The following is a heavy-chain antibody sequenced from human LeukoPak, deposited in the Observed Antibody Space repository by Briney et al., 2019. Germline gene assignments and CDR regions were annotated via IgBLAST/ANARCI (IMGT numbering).Heavy chain of an antibody. CDR1: GFTFSSYW. V-gene: IGHV3-7*01. CDR3: ASTHHTHYYYCMDV. D-gene: IGHD2-2*02. CDR2: IKQDGSEK. J-gene: IGHJ6*03. Sequence: GGSLRLSCAASGFTFSSYWMSWVRQAPGKGLEWVANIKQDGSEKYYVDSVKGRFTISRDNAKNSLYLQMNSLRAEDTAVYYCASTHHTHYYYCMDVWGKGTTVTVSS.